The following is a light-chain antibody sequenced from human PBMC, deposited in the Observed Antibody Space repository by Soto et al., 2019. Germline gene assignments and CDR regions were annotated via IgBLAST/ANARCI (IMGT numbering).Light chain of an antibody. V-gene: IGKV1-5*03. CDR1: QSIRTW. CDR2: KAS. Sequence: DVQMTQSPSTLSASVGDRVTITCRASQSIRTWLAWYQQKPGKAPKLLIYKASSLEGGVPSRFSGSGSETEFTLTISSLQPDDFATYYCQEYNSFSRWTFGQGTKVEIK. J-gene: IGKJ1*01. CDR3: QEYNSFSRWT.